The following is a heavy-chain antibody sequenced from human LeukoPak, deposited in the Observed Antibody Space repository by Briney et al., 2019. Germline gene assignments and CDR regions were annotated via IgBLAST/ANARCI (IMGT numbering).Heavy chain of an antibody. CDR3: ATPYPREYCSTSTCYFNY. CDR1: GYRFTSYW. V-gene: IGHV5-51*01. D-gene: IGHD2-2*01. Sequence: HGEPLKISCKGSGYRFTSYWIGWVRQMPGKGLEWMGIIYPGDSDTRYSPSFQGQVTISADKSISTAYLQWSSLKASDTAMYYCATPYPREYCSTSTCYFNYWDQGTLVTVSS. J-gene: IGHJ4*02. CDR2: IYPGDSDT.